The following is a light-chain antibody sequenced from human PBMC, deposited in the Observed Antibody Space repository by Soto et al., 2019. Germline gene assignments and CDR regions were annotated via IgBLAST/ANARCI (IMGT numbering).Light chain of an antibody. J-gene: IGKJ4*01. Sequence: EIVLTQSPGTLSLSPGERATLSCRASQSVRSTYLAWYQQKPGQAPRLLIYGASSRATGIPDRFSGSGSGTDFTLTISRLEPEDFAVYYCQQYGNSPLTFGGGPKVEIK. V-gene: IGKV3-20*01. CDR3: QQYGNSPLT. CDR1: QSVRSTY. CDR2: GAS.